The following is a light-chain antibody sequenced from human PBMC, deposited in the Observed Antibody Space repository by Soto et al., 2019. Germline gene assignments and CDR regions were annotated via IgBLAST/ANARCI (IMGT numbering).Light chain of an antibody. CDR2: DAS. Sequence: DIQMTQSPSTLSASVGDRVTITCRASQSISSWLAWYQQKPGKAPKLLIHDASSLESGVPSRFSGSGSGTEFTLTIRSLEPDDFATYYCQQYNSYSWTFGQGTKVEIK. J-gene: IGKJ1*01. CDR3: QQYNSYSWT. V-gene: IGKV1-5*01. CDR1: QSISSW.